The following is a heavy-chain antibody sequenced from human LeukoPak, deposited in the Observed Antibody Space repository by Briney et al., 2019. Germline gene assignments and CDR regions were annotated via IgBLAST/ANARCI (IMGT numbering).Heavy chain of an antibody. CDR3: ARVGRVKRFDP. CDR2: INHSGST. J-gene: IGHJ5*02. V-gene: IGHV4-34*01. Sequence: PSETLSLTCAVYGGSFSGYYWSWLRQPPGKGLEWIGEINHSGSTNCNPSLKSRVTISVDTSKNQFSLKLSSVTAADTAVYYCARVGRVKRFDPWGQGTLVTVSS. D-gene: IGHD1-26*01. CDR1: GGSFSGYY.